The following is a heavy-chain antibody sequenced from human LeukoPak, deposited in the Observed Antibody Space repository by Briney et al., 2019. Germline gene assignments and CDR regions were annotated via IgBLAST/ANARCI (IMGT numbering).Heavy chain of an antibody. CDR3: ARVRYCSGGSCYPSYYYYGMDV. D-gene: IGHD2-15*01. J-gene: IGHJ6*02. Sequence: ASVKVSCKASGYTFTSYGISWVRQAPGQGLEWMGWISAYNGNTNYAQKLQGRVTMTTDTSTSTPYMELRSLRSDDTAVYYCARVRYCSGGSCYPSYYYYGMDVWGQGTTVTVSS. V-gene: IGHV1-18*01. CDR2: ISAYNGNT. CDR1: GYTFTSYG.